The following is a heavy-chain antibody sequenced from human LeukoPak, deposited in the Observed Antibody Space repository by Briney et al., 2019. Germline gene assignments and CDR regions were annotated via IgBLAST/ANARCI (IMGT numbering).Heavy chain of an antibody. J-gene: IGHJ4*02. V-gene: IGHV3-7*01. CDR3: ARGLYSSSPQY. CDR2: IIQDGSEK. CDR1: GFTFSSYW. Sequence: GGSLRLSCAASGFTFSSYWMSWVRQAPGKGLEGVTSIIQDGSEKNYVDSVKGRFTISRDNAKSSVFLQMNSLRVEDTAVYYCARGLYSSSPQYWGQGILVTVSS. D-gene: IGHD6-13*01.